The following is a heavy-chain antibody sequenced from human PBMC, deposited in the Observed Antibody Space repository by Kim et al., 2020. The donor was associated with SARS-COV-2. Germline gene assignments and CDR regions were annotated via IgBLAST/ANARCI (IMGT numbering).Heavy chain of an antibody. CDR3: ARGGAVLRSLEWLSSYFDY. CDR1: GYTFSNYA. Sequence: ASVKVSCKASGYTFSNYAMHWVRQAPGQRLEWMGWINAGSGNTEYSQKFQGRLIITRDTSASTAYMELSSLRSEDTAVYYCARGGAVLRSLEWLSSYFDYWGQGTLVTVSS. CDR2: INAGSGNT. J-gene: IGHJ4*02. V-gene: IGHV1-3*01. D-gene: IGHD3-3*01.